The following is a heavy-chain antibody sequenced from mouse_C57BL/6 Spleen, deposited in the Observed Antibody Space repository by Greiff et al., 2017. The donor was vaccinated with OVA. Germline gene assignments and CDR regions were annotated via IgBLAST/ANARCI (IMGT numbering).Heavy chain of an antibody. V-gene: IGHV1-50*01. J-gene: IGHJ4*01. Sequence: QVQLQQPGAELVKPGASVKLSCKASGYTFTSYWMQWVNQRPGQGLEWIGEIDPSDSYTNYNQKFKGKATMTVDTSSSTAYMPLSRLTSEDSAVYYCARRGYYAMDYWGQGTSVTVSS. CDR3: ARRGYYAMDY. CDR1: GYTFTSYW. CDR2: IDPSDSYT.